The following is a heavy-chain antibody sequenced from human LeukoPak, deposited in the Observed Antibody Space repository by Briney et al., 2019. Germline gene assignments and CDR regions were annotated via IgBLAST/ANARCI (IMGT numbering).Heavy chain of an antibody. CDR2: IKSKTDGGTT. J-gene: IGHJ4*02. D-gene: IGHD5-24*01. CDR3: TTAPAEDGYNSV. V-gene: IGHV3-15*01. Sequence: PGGSLRLSCAASGFTFSNAWMSWVRQAPGKGLEWVGRIKSKTDGGTTDYAAPVKGRFTISRDDSKSLMYLQMNSLKTEDKAVYYCTTAPAEDGYNSVWGQGTLVTVSS. CDR1: GFTFSNAW.